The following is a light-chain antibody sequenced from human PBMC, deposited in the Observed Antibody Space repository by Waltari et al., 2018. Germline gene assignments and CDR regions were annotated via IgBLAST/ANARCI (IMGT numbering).Light chain of an antibody. Sequence: DIQLTQSPSFLSASVGDRVTITCRASQDISSSLAWYQQKPGKAPELLIYGTSSLQSGVPSRFSGSGSGTDFTLTISSLQSEDFATYYCQQGYSTPYTFGQGTKLE. CDR3: QQGYSTPYT. CDR2: GTS. CDR1: QDISSS. V-gene: IGKV1-39*01. J-gene: IGKJ2*01.